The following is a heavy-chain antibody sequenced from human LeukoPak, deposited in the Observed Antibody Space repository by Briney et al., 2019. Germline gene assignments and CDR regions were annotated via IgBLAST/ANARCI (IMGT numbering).Heavy chain of an antibody. D-gene: IGHD2-2*01. CDR2: IYTSGST. Sequence: PSETLSLTCTVSGGSISSYYWSWIRQPAGKGLEWIGRIYTSGSTNYNPSLKSRVTMSVDTSENQFSLKLSSVTAADTAVYYCARGIYCSSTSCYYYYYYMDVWGKGTTVTVSS. CDR3: ARGIYCSSTSCYYYYYYMDV. CDR1: GGSISSYY. V-gene: IGHV4-4*07. J-gene: IGHJ6*03.